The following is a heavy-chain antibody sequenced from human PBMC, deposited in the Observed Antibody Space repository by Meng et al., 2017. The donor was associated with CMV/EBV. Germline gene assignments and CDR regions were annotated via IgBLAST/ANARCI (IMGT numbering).Heavy chain of an antibody. J-gene: IGHJ4*02. V-gene: IGHV1-69*01. D-gene: IGHD1-26*01. CDR3: AREGDSWYSDY. Sequence: LPMLRPPAEVTKPGASGNVSGKDSAGTFSTLSIRWGRQAPGEGVGWMGGIIPVFETANYAERFQDRVAITADDSTTTAYMALGSLRADDTSLYFCAREGDSWYSDYWGQGTLVTVSS. CDR1: AGTFSTLS. CDR2: IIPVFETA.